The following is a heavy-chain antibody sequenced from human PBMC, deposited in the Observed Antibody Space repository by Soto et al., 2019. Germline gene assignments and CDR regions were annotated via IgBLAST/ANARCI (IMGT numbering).Heavy chain of an antibody. CDR2: IYWDDDK. Sequence: QITLKESGPTLVKPTQTLTLTCTFSGFSLSTSGVGVGWIRQPPGKALEWLALIYWDDDKRYSPSLNSRLTLPTDTAFKRVVITITNTPPGVTPTFPFRPGDAVLRGGFDSCGQVTLVTVSS. CDR1: GFSLSTSGVG. J-gene: IGHJ5*01. V-gene: IGHV2-5*02. CDR3: RPGDAVLRGGFDS. D-gene: IGHD2-15*01.